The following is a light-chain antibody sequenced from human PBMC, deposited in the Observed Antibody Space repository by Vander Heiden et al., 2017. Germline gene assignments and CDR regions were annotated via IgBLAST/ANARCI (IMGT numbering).Light chain of an antibody. J-gene: IGLJ2*01. V-gene: IGLV1-40*01. CDR1: RSNVGADYN. CDR3: QSYDSSLGGHVV. Sequence: QSGLTLPRSVSHAPGQTVTLSCSGSRSNVGADYNVHCYQQLPGTAPKLLIYHNKNRPSGVPDRSSGSKSGTAASLVISVFQAEDEAYYFCQSYDSSLGGHVVFGGGTKLTVL. CDR2: HNK.